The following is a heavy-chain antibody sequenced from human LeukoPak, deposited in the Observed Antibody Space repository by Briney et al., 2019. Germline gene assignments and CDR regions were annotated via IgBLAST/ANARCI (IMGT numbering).Heavy chain of an antibody. Sequence: ETLSLTCTVSGGSISSSNSYWGWVRQAPGKGLEWVSSISSSSSYKYYTDSVKGRFTISRDNAKNSLYLQMNSLRAEDTAVYYCARSAAGTYYWGQGTLVTVSS. CDR2: ISSSSSYK. J-gene: IGHJ4*02. CDR1: GGSISSSNSY. D-gene: IGHD1-1*01. CDR3: ARSAAGTYY. V-gene: IGHV3-21*01.